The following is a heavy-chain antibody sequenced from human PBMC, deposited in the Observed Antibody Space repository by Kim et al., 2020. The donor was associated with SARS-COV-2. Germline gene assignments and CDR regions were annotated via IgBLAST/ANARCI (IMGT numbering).Heavy chain of an antibody. CDR3: ARVLGVPAAPPYYYGMDV. D-gene: IGHD2-2*01. CDR2: IIPIFGTA. CDR1: GGTFSSYA. Sequence: SVKVSCKASGGTFSSYAISWVRQAPGQGLEWMGGIIPIFGTANYAQKFQGRVTITADESTSTAYMELSSLRSEDTAVYYCARVLGVPAAPPYYYGMDVWGQGTTVTVSS. V-gene: IGHV1-69*13. J-gene: IGHJ6*02.